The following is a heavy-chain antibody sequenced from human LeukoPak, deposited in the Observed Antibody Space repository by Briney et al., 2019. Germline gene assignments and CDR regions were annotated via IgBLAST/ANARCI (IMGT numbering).Heavy chain of an antibody. CDR1: GFTFSDYY. CDR3: ASLTYDFWSGPYYYYGIDV. D-gene: IGHD3-3*01. CDR2: ISSSGSTI. Sequence: GGSLRLSCAASGFTFSDYYMSWIRQAPGKGLEWVSYISSSGSTIYYADSVKGRFTISRDNAKNSLYLQMNSLRAEDTAVYYCASLTYDFWSGPYYYYGIDVWGQGTTVTVSS. J-gene: IGHJ6*02. V-gene: IGHV3-11*01.